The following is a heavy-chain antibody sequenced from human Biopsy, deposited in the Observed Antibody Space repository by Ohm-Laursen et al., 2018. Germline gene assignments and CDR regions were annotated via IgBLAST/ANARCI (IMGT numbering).Heavy chain of an antibody. CDR3: ARFIVPSLHCSNGVCPIRWFDP. Sequence: SETLSLTCAVSGGSFNDYSWTWIRRSPGKGLEWIGEVHHDGRANYNPSLKSRVTISGDMSKKQFSLKLSGVTAADTAVYYCARFIVPSLHCSNGVCPIRWFDPWGQGTLVTVFS. CDR2: VHHDGRA. J-gene: IGHJ5*02. CDR1: GGSFNDYS. V-gene: IGHV4-34*01. D-gene: IGHD2-2*01.